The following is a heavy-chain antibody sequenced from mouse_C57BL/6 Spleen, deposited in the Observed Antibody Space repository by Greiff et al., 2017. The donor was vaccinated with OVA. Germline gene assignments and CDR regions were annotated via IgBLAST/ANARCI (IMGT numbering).Heavy chain of an antibody. CDR2: ISYDGSN. D-gene: IGHD4-1*01. Sequence: EVKLVESGPGLVKPSQSLSLTCSVTGYSITSGYYWNWIRQFPGNKLEWMGYISYDGSNNYNPSLENRISITRDTSKNQFFLKLNSVTTEDTATYYCARGITGLYAMDYWGQGTSVTVSS. J-gene: IGHJ4*01. V-gene: IGHV3-6*01. CDR3: ARGITGLYAMDY. CDR1: GYSITSGYY.